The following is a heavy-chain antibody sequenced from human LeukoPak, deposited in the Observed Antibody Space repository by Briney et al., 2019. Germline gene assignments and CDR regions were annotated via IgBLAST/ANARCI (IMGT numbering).Heavy chain of an antibody. CDR1: GGSISSGGYY. CDR2: IYYSGST. V-gene: IGHV4-31*03. J-gene: IGHJ4*02. CDR3: ASKSTDHGELRFDY. D-gene: IGHD4-17*01. Sequence: PSETLSLTCTVSGGSISSGGYYWSWIRQHPGKGLEWIGYIYYSGSTYYNPSLKSRVTISVDTSKNQFSLKVSSVTAADTGVYYCASKSTDHGELRFDYWGQGTLVTVSS.